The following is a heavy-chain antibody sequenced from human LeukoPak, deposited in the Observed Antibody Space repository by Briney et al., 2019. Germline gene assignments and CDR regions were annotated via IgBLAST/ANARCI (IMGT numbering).Heavy chain of an antibody. CDR2: IPYDGRNK. CDR3: ARDGHRKYNWYDGDDYYYIDV. J-gene: IGHJ6*03. V-gene: IGHV3-30*02. Sequence: GGALRLSCAAPRFTFSSYGMHWVRQAPGKGLEWVAFIPYDGRNKYYADSVKGRFTVSRDNSKNTLYMQMNSRRADDTAVYYCARDGHRKYNWYDGDDYYYIDVWGKGTTVTVSS. D-gene: IGHD1-1*01. CDR1: RFTFSSYG.